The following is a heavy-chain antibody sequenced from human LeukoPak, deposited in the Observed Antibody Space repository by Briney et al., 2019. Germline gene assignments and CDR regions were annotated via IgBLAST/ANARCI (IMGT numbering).Heavy chain of an antibody. CDR3: AKDRLTYYYYGMDV. J-gene: IGHJ6*02. Sequence: GGSLRLSCAASGFTFSDYTMNWVRQAPGKGLEWVACITTRSSYMYYADSVKGRFTISRDNAKNSLYLQMNSLRAEDAAVYYCAKDRLTYYYYGMDVWGQGTTVTVSS. D-gene: IGHD2-15*01. CDR2: ITTRSSYM. V-gene: IGHV3-21*01. CDR1: GFTFSDYT.